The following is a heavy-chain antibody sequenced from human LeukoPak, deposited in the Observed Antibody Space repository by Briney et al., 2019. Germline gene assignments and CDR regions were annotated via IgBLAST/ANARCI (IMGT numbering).Heavy chain of an antibody. V-gene: IGHV4-34*01. CDR1: GGSLSGYY. Sequence: SETLSLTCAVYGGSLSGYYWSWIRQPPGKGLEWIGEINHSGSTNYNPSLKSRVTISVDTSKNQFSLKLSSVTAADTAVYYCARAEYSSSSGLNYYYGMDVWGQGTTVTVSS. J-gene: IGHJ6*02. CDR3: ARAEYSSSSGLNYYYGMDV. CDR2: INHSGST. D-gene: IGHD6-6*01.